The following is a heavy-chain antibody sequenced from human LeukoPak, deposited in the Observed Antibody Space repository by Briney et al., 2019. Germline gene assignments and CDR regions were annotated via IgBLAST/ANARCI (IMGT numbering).Heavy chain of an antibody. V-gene: IGHV3-23*01. CDR2: ISGSGGST. Sequence: GGSLRLSCGASGFTFSSYAMSWVRQAPGKGLEWVSAISGSGGSTYYADSVKGRFTISRDNSKNTLYLQMNSLRAEDTAVYYCAKDGRRYDFWSGSDYWGQGTLVTVSS. D-gene: IGHD3-3*01. CDR1: GFTFSSYA. CDR3: AKDGRRYDFWSGSDY. J-gene: IGHJ4*02.